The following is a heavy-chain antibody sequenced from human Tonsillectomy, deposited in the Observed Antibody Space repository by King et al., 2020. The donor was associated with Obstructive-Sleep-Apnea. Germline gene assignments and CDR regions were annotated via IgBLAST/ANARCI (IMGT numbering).Heavy chain of an antibody. D-gene: IGHD2-2*01. CDR1: GGSISSSSYY. CDR2: IYYSGST. J-gene: IGHJ4*02. CDR3: ARTRRVVPAATYFDY. V-gene: IGHV4-39*07. Sequence: QLQESGPGLVKPSETLSLTCTVSGGSISSSSYYWGWIRQPPGKGLEWIGSIYYSGSTYYNPSLKSRVTISVDTSKNQFSLKLSSVTAADTAVYYCARTRRVVPAATYFDYWGQGTLVTVSS.